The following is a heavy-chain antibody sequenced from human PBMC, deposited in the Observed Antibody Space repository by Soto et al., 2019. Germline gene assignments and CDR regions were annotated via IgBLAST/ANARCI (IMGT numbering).Heavy chain of an antibody. D-gene: IGHD6-13*01. J-gene: IGHJ4*02. V-gene: IGHV4-34*01. CDR3: ARGYIAANDY. CDR1: GGSFSGYY. CDR2: INHRGST. Sequence: QVQLQQWGAGLLKPSETLSLTCAVYGGSFSGYYWSWIRQPPGKGLEWIGEINHRGSTNYNPSLKSRVTISVDTSKNQFSLKLSSVTAADTAVYYCARGYIAANDYWGQGTLVTVSS.